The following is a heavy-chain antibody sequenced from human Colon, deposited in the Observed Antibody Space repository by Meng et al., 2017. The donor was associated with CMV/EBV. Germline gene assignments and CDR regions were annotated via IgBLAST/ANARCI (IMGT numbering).Heavy chain of an antibody. CDR3: ARVATVTSGSYDL. D-gene: IGHD1-26*01. Sequence: CVACGFTFRSHGMHWVRQAPGKGLVWVSRINIDETNFADSVKGRFTISRDNAKNTVYLQMNSLRAENTGVYYCARVATVTSGSYDLWGQGTLVTVSS. V-gene: IGHV3-74*01. J-gene: IGHJ5*02. CDR2: INIDET. CDR1: GFTFRSHG.